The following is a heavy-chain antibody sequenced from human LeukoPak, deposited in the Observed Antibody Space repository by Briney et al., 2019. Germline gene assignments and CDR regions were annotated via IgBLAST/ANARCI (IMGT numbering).Heavy chain of an antibody. D-gene: IGHD3-10*01. CDR1: GGSFSGHY. J-gene: IGHJ4*02. V-gene: IGHV4-34*01. Sequence: PSETLSLICGVYGGSFSGHYWTWIRQPPGKGLEWIGEINHSGNTSYNPSLKSRVTTSVDTSKNQFSLRLTSVTAADTAVYYCARGLIRYYSGSGTSGNFDYWGQGTLVTVSS. CDR2: INHSGNT. CDR3: ARGLIRYYSGSGTSGNFDY.